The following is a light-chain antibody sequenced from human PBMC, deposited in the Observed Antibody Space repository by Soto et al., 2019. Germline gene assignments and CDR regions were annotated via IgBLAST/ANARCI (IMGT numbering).Light chain of an antibody. CDR1: QIISTY. J-gene: IGKJ5*01. Sequence: DIQMTQPPLSLSASIGDRVTITCRASQIISTYLNWYQQKPGKAPKLLIYDASSLQSGVPSRFSGSGSGTDFTLTISSLQPEDFVIYYCQQSYGTPITFGQGTRLEIK. V-gene: IGKV1-39*01. CDR3: QQSYGTPIT. CDR2: DAS.